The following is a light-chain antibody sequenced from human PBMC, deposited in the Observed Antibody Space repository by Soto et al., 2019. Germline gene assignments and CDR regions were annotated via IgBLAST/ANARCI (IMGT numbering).Light chain of an antibody. CDR3: QQYYSYPLT. V-gene: IGKV1-5*03. CDR1: QSISSW. J-gene: IGKJ4*01. Sequence: DIQMTQSPSALSASVGDRVTITCRASQSISSWLVWYQQKPAEAPKLLIYEASTLESGVSSRFSGSGSGTEFTLTISSLQPDDFATYYCQQYYSYPLTFGGGTKVEIK. CDR2: EAS.